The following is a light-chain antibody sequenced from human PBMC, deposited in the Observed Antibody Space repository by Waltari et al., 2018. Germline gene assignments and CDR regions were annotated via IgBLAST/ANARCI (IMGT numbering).Light chain of an antibody. Sequence: QSALTQPASVSGSPGQSITISCAGTSSDVGGYNYVSWYQQHPDKAPQLVIYEVSHRPPGVSSRVSVSKSGNTASLTISGLRAEDEADYYCSSYTSSSTLVFGGGTKVTVL. CDR2: EVS. V-gene: IGLV2-14*01. J-gene: IGLJ2*01. CDR1: SSDVGGYNY. CDR3: SSYTSSSTLV.